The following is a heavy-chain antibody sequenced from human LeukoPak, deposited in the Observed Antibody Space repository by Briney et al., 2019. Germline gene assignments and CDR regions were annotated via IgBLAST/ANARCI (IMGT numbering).Heavy chain of an antibody. CDR3: ARDPGGYCSSGSCLGAGY. D-gene: IGHD2-15*01. J-gene: IGHJ4*02. V-gene: IGHV3-66*02. CDR1: GFTVSSNY. Sequence: GGSLRLSCAASGFTVSSNYMSWVRQAPGKGLEWVSVMYSGGSTYYADSVKGRFTIPRDNSKNTLFLQMNSLRAEDTAVYYCARDPGGYCSSGSCLGAGYWGQGTLVTVSS. CDR2: MYSGGST.